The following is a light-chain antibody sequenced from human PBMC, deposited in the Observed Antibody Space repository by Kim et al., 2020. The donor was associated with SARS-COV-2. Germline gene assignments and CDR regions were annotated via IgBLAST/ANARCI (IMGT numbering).Light chain of an antibody. CDR1: SSDVGRYNR. CDR2: EVR. CDR3: SSYTNTNTVI. J-gene: IGLJ2*01. V-gene: IGLV2-18*02. Sequence: GQSVTLSCSGTSSDVGRYNRVSWYQQPPGTAPKVIIYEVRSRPSGVPDRFSGSKSGNTASLTISGLQAEDEAHYYCSSYTNTNTVIFGGGTQLTVL.